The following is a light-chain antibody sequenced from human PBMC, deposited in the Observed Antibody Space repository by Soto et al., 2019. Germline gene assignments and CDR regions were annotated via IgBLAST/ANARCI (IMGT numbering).Light chain of an antibody. CDR3: QQCNSYPIT. J-gene: IGKJ5*01. CDR2: DAS. V-gene: IGKV1-5*01. CDR1: QSISSW. Sequence: DIQMTQSPSTLSASVGDRVTITCRASQSISSWLAWYQQKPGKAPKLLIYDASNLESGVPSRFSGSGSGTEFSLTSSSLQPDDFATYYCQQCNSYPITFGQGTRLEIK.